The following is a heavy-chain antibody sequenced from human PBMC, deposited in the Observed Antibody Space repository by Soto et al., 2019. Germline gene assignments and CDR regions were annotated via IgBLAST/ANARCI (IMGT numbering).Heavy chain of an antibody. CDR1: GFTFIRND. CDR2: ISGSGGST. J-gene: IGHJ4*02. D-gene: IGHD2-15*01. CDR3: AKEKVPDIVVVVAATEFDY. V-gene: IGHV3-23*01. Sequence: PRGSLRLTCAVSGFTFIRNDMRYVRQAPGKGREWVSAISGSGGSTYYADSVKGRFTISRDNSKNTLYLQMNSLRAEDTAVYYCAKEKVPDIVVVVAATEFDYWGQGT.